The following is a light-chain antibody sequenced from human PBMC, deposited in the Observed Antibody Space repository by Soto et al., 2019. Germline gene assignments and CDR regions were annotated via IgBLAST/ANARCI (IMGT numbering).Light chain of an antibody. CDR2: GAS. Sequence: EIVLTQSPGTLSLSPGERATLSCRASQSVSSSYLVWYQQKPGQAPRLLIYGASNRATGIPDRISGSGSGTDFTLTISRLEPEDFAVYYCQQYGSSPWTFGQGTKVDIK. J-gene: IGKJ1*01. V-gene: IGKV3-20*01. CDR3: QQYGSSPWT. CDR1: QSVSSSY.